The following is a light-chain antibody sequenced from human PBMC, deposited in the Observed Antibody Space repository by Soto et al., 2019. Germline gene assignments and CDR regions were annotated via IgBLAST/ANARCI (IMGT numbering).Light chain of an antibody. CDR3: QQYNNWPLT. V-gene: IGKV3D-15*01. J-gene: IGKJ4*01. CDR2: DAS. Sequence: EIVMTQSPVTLYVSAGKRATLSFGASQTVRNNYLAWYQQKPGQAPRLLIYDASSRATGIPDRFSGGGSGTEFTLTISSLQSEDFAVYYCQQYNNWPLTFGEGTKVDIK. CDR1: QTVRNN.